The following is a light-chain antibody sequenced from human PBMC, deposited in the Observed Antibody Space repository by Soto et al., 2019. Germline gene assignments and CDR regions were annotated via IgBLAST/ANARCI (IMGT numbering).Light chain of an antibody. J-gene: IGKJ4*01. V-gene: IGKV3-20*01. CDR3: QQYRTSPLT. CDR1: QSVRSNY. Sequence: EIVLTQSPDTLSLSPGERATLSCRASQSVRSNYLAWYQQKPGQAPRFLIYDASSRATGIPDRFGGSGSGTDFTLTISRLEPEDFAVYYCQQYRTSPLTFAGGTKVDIK. CDR2: DAS.